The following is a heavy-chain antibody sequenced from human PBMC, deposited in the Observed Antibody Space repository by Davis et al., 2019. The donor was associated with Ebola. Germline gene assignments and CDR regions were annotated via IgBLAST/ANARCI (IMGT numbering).Heavy chain of an antibody. CDR3: ASILRAGAFDI. CDR2: IIPIFGTA. J-gene: IGHJ3*02. CDR1: GGTFSSYA. Sequence: SVKVSCKASGGTFSSYAISWVRQAPGQGLEWMGGIIPIFGTANYAQKFQGRVTITADKSTSTAYMELSSLRSEDTAVYYCASILRAGAFDIWGQGTMVTVSS. D-gene: IGHD6-19*01. V-gene: IGHV1-69*06.